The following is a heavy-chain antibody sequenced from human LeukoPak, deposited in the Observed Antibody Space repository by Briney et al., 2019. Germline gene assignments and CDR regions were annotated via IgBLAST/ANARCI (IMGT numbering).Heavy chain of an antibody. V-gene: IGHV3-48*03. Sequence: GGSLRLSCAASGFTFSSYEMHWVRRAPGKGLEWVSHTSSSGSTKYYTDSVKGRFTISRDNAKNSLYLQMNCLRAEDTAVYYCARDIKGPSRAFHMWGQGTMVTVSS. J-gene: IGHJ3*02. CDR2: TSSSGSTK. D-gene: IGHD3-10*01. CDR1: GFTFSSYE. CDR3: ARDIKGPSRAFHM.